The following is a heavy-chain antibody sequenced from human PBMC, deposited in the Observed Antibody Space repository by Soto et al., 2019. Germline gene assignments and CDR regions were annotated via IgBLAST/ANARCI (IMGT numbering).Heavy chain of an antibody. Sequence: VGSLRLSCAVSGFTFSAYWMHWVRHVPGKGLTWVSRISDDGSTATYADSVKGRFVISRDNAKNSLYLEMNTLRVDDSGLYYCARGPRVSSTGTGAHWGRGTLVTVSS. J-gene: IGHJ4*02. CDR2: ISDDGSTA. CDR3: ARGPRVSSTGTGAH. V-gene: IGHV3-74*01. CDR1: GFTFSAYW. D-gene: IGHD1-1*01.